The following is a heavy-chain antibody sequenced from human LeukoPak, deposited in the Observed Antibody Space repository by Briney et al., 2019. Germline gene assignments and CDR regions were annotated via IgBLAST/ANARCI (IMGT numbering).Heavy chain of an antibody. J-gene: IGHJ4*02. CDR2: ISYDGSNK. CDR1: GFTFSSYA. D-gene: IGHD3-10*01. V-gene: IGHV3-30-3*01. CDR3: ARDPPVRAKAMYYFDY. Sequence: GRSLRLSCAASGFTFSSYAMHWVRQASGKGLEWVAVISYDGSNKYYADSVKGRFTISRDNSKNTLYLQMNSLRAEDTAVYYCARDPPVRAKAMYYFDYWGQGTLVTVSS.